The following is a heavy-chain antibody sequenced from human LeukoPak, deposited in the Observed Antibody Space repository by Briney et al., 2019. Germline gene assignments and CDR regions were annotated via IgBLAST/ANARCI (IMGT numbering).Heavy chain of an antibody. J-gene: IGHJ4*02. CDR3: ARDPSVDTAIGFDY. CDR1: GYTFTSYG. Sequence: ASVKVSCKASGYTFTSYGISWVRQAPGQGLEWMGWISAYNGNTNYAQKLQGRVTMTTDTSTSTAYMELRSLRFDDTAVYYCARDPSVDTAIGFDYWGQGTLVTVSS. CDR2: ISAYNGNT. D-gene: IGHD5-18*01. V-gene: IGHV1-18*04.